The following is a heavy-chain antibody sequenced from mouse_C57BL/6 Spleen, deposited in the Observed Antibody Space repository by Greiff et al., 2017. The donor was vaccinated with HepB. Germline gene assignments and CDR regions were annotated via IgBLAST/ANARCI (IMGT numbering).Heavy chain of an antibody. D-gene: IGHD1-1*01. CDR1: GYTFTDYE. CDR3: TRYGSMAY. Sequence: QVQLQQSGAELVRPGASVTLSCKASGYTFTDYEMHWVKQTPVHGLEWIGAIDPETGGTAYNQKFKGKAILTADKSSSTAYMELRSLTSEDSAVYYCTRYGSMAYWGQGTLVTVSA. J-gene: IGHJ3*01. V-gene: IGHV1-15*01. CDR2: IDPETGGT.